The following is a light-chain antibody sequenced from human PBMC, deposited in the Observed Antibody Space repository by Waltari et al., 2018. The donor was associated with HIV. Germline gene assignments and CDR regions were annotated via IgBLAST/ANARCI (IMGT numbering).Light chain of an antibody. CDR1: NNDIGSYDY. J-gene: IGLJ2*01. Sequence: QSALTQPPSASGSPGQSVTPSCPGSNNDIGSYDYVPWYHVHPGKAPKLVISEVTKRPSGVSDRFSGSKSANTAFLTVSGLQSEDEADYYCSSFVDRDGFYVLFGGGTRLTVL. V-gene: IGLV2-8*01. CDR2: EVT. CDR3: SSFVDRDGFYVL.